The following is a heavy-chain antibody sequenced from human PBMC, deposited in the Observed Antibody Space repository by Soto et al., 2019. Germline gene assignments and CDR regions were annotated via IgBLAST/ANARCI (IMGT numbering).Heavy chain of an antibody. V-gene: IGHV3-53*02. D-gene: IGHD2-2*01. J-gene: IGHJ3*02. CDR1: GFTVSSNY. Sequence: EVQLVETGGGLIQPGGSLRLSCAASGFTVSSNYMSWVRQVPGKGLEWVSVIYSGGSTYYADSVKGRFTISRDNSKNTLYLQMNSLRAEDTAVYYCASRPPAANAFDIWGQGTMVTVSS. CDR2: IYSGGST. CDR3: ASRPPAANAFDI.